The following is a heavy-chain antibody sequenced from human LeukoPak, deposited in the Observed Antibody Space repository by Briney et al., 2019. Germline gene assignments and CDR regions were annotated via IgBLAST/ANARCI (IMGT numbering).Heavy chain of an antibody. J-gene: IGHJ4*02. V-gene: IGHV3-21*01. D-gene: IGHD3-9*01. Sequence: GSLRLSCAASGFTFSSYSMNWVRQAPGKGLEWVSSISSSSSYIYYADSVKGRFTISRDNAKNSQYLQMNSLRAEDTAVYYCAIGGAYDILTGWKDWGQGTLVTVSS. CDR3: AIGGAYDILTGWKD. CDR1: GFTFSSYS. CDR2: ISSSSSYI.